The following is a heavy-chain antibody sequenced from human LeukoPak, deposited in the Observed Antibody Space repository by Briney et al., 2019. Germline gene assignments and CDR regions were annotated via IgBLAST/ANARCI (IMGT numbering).Heavy chain of an antibody. D-gene: IGHD1-1*01. Sequence: ASVKVSCKASGYTFTGYYMHWVRQAPGQGLEWMGWINPNSGGTNYAQKFQGRVTMTRDTSISTAYMELSRLRSDDTAVYYCAREILEPGKTHEYWGQGTLVTVSS. CDR3: AREILEPGKTHEY. CDR2: INPNSGGT. J-gene: IGHJ4*02. CDR1: GYTFTGYY. V-gene: IGHV1-2*02.